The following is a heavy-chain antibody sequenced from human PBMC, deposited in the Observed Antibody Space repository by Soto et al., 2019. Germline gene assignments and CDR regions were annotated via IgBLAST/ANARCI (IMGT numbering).Heavy chain of an antibody. CDR2: ISYDGGLK. J-gene: IGHJ4*02. Sequence: GGSLRLSCAASGFTFSSYSMHCVRQVPGMGLEWVSVISYDGGLKYYADSVKGRFTISKDDSKKTIYLQMDSLRTGDTAVYYCAGDRTAGPFDYWGQGTQVTVSS. CDR3: AGDRTAGPFDY. D-gene: IGHD6-19*01. V-gene: IGHV3-30*03. CDR1: GFTFSSYS.